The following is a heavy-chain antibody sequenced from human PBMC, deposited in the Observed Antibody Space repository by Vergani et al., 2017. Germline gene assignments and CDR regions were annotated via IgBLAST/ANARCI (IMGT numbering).Heavy chain of an antibody. V-gene: IGHV4-31*11. CDR2: IYHTGTT. CDR1: GGSISSGDHC. CDR3: ARAGLPFYAFYMDV. Sequence: QVQLQESGPGVVKPSQTLSLTCAVSGGSISSGDHCWTWIRQRPGKGLEWIGYIYHTGTTYYNPSLRGRINISVDTSKNQLSLKLTSVTAADTAVYFCARAGLPFYAFYMDVWGKGITVTVSS. D-gene: IGHD2/OR15-2a*01. J-gene: IGHJ6*03.